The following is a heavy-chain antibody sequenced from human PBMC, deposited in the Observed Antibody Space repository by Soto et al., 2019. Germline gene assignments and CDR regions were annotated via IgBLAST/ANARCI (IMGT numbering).Heavy chain of an antibody. Sequence: QVQLVQSGAEVKKPGASVKVSCKVSGYTLSEFSLHWVRQAPGKGLEWMGGFDPENGETTYEKKFQGSLTMTAETSAGTAYMELRRLRFEDTAMYYCVRVKRQGGTWHNSYCMDVWGQGTTVTVSS. CDR3: VRVKRQGGTWHNSYCMDV. D-gene: IGHD1-1*01. V-gene: IGHV1-24*01. CDR1: GYTLSEFS. CDR2: FDPENGET. J-gene: IGHJ6*02.